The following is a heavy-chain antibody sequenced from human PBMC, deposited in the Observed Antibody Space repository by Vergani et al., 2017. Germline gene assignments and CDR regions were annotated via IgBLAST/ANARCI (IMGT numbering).Heavy chain of an antibody. Sequence: EVELVQSGPEMRKPGESLKISCKGSEYSFGNYWMGWVRQMRGKGLEWMGIIYPADSDTRYSPSFQGQVTISADKSISTAFLQWDSLKASDTALYYCARHTTYTDSWGQGTLVTVSS. J-gene: IGHJ4*02. CDR1: EYSFGNYW. CDR2: IYPADSDT. CDR3: ARHTTYTDS. V-gene: IGHV5-51*01. D-gene: IGHD1-1*01.